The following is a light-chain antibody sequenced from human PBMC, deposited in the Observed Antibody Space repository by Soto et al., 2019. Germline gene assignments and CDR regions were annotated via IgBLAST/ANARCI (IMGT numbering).Light chain of an antibody. J-gene: IGLJ1*01. CDR3: CSFAGSYTYV. V-gene: IGLV2-11*01. CDR1: SNDVGRYEY. CDR2: DVS. Sequence: QSALTQPRSVSGSPGQSVTISCTGSSNDVGRYEYVSWYQQHPGKVPKLIIYDVSERPAGVPDRFSGSKSGNTASLTISGLQAEDEADYSCCSFAGSYTYVFGGGTKVTVL.